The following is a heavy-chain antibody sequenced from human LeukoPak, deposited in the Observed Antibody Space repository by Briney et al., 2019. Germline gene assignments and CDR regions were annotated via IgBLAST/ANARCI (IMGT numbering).Heavy chain of an antibody. V-gene: IGHV1-69*06. CDR1: GGTFSSYA. Sequence: SVKVSCKASGGTFSSYAISWVRQAPGQGLECMGGIIPIFGTANYAQKFQGRVTITADKSTSTAYMELSSLRSEDTAVYYCSVLVAQYCSGGSCYGYYFDYWGQGTLVTVSS. CDR2: IIPIFGTA. D-gene: IGHD2-15*01. CDR3: SVLVAQYCSGGSCYGYYFDY. J-gene: IGHJ4*02.